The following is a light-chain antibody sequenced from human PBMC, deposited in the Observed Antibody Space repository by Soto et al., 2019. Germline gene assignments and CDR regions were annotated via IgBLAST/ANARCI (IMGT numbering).Light chain of an antibody. CDR2: DVN. Sequence: QSVLTQPASVSGSPGQSIAISCTGTSTDVGSSKYVSWYQQHPGKAPKLMIFDVNNRPSGVSDRFSGSKSGNTASLTISGLQAEDEAEYYCSSHTTSGTYVFGSGTKLTVL. CDR3: SSHTTSGTYV. J-gene: IGLJ1*01. CDR1: STDVGSSKY. V-gene: IGLV2-14*01.